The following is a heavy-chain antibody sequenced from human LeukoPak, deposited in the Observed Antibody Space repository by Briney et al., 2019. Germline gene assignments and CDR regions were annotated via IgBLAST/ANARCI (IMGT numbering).Heavy chain of an antibody. CDR2: ISYDGSNN. CDR3: AASYYYDISGYYSPGY. J-gene: IGHJ4*02. Sequence: GGSLRLSCAASGFTFSSYGMHWVRQAPGKGLEWVALISYDGSNNYYADSVKGRFTISRDNSKNTLYLQMSSLRAEDTAVYYCAASYYYDISGYYSPGYWGQGTLVTVSS. D-gene: IGHD3-22*01. CDR1: GFTFSSYG. V-gene: IGHV3-30*03.